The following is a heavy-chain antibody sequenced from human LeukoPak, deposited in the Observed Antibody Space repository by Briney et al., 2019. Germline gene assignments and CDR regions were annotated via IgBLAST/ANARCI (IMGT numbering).Heavy chain of an antibody. CDR3: ARSPRYYDILTGSFGPFDY. CDR1: GYTFTGYY. Sequence: ASVKVSCKASGYTFTGYYMHWVRQAPGQGLEWMRWINPNSGGTNYAQKFRGRVTMTRDTSISTAYMELSRLRSDDPAVYYCARSPRYYDILTGSFGPFDYWGQGTLVTVSS. V-gene: IGHV1-2*02. CDR2: INPNSGGT. J-gene: IGHJ4*02. D-gene: IGHD3-9*01.